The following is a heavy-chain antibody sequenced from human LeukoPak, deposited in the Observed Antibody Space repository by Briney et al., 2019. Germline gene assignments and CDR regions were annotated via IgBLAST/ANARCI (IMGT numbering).Heavy chain of an antibody. D-gene: IGHD2-21*02. CDR3: ASCGGDCYSFDY. CDR2: IYYNGNT. CDR1: DGSINSYY. J-gene: IGHJ4*02. V-gene: IGHV4-59*12. Sequence: SETLSLTCSVSDGSINSYYWNWIRRPPGKGLEWIGYIYYNGNTNYSPSLKSRVTMSVDTSKNQFSLKLSSVTAADTAVYYCASCGGDCYSFDYWGQGTLVTVSS.